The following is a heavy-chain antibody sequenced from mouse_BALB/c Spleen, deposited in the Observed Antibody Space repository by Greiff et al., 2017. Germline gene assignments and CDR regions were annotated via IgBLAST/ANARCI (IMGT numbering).Heavy chain of an antibody. Sequence: QVQLQQSGAELVRPGSSVKISCKASGYAFSSYWMNWVKQRPGQGLEWIGQIYPGDGDTNYNGKFKGKATLTADKSSSTAYMQLSSLTSEDSAVYFCASLDSSGYRFAYWGQGTLVTVSA. J-gene: IGHJ3*01. CDR2: IYPGDGDT. CDR1: GYAFSSYW. D-gene: IGHD3-2*01. CDR3: ASLDSSGYRFAY. V-gene: IGHV1-80*01.